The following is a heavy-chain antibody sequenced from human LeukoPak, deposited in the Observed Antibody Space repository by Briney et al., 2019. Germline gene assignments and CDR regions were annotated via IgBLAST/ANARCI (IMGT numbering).Heavy chain of an antibody. CDR3: ARGTYSSSWYAGPNDY. CDR1: GGSFSGYY. CDR2: INHSGST. V-gene: IGHV4-34*01. D-gene: IGHD6-13*01. J-gene: IGHJ4*02. Sequence: TSETLSLTCAVYGGSFSGYYWSWIRQPPGKGLEWTGEINHSGSTNYNPSLKSRVTISVDTSKNQFSLKLSSVTAADTAVYYCARGTYSSSWYAGPNDYWGQGTLVTVSS.